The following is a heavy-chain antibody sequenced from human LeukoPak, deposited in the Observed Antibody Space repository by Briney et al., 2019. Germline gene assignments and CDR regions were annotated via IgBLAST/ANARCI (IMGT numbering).Heavy chain of an antibody. CDR2: IYTSGST. V-gene: IGHV4-61*02. Sequence: PSETLSLTCTVSGGSISGGSYYWSWIRQPAGKGLEWIGRIYTSGSTSYNPSLKSRVTISIDTSKNQFSLKLSSVTAADTAVYYCARHNGGSSWDRDDAFDIWGQGTMVTVSS. CDR3: ARHNGGSSWDRDDAFDI. D-gene: IGHD6-13*01. CDR1: GGSISGGSYY. J-gene: IGHJ3*02.